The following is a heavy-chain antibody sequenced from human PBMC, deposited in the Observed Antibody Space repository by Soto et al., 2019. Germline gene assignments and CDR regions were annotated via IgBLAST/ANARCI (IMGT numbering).Heavy chain of an antibody. D-gene: IGHD3-3*02. CDR2: IKSKGGGVTT. V-gene: IGHV3-15*01. Sequence: EGQLVESGGRLVEPGGSLRLSCAASGFNFNVAWMNWVRQAPGKGLEWLGRIKSKGGGVTTEYVAFVKGRFTISRDDSKNTLYLQMNSLKSEDTAVYYCTKVLALPPNDAFDIWGQGTMVTVSS. J-gene: IGHJ3*02. CDR3: TKVLALPPNDAFDI. CDR1: GFNFNVAW.